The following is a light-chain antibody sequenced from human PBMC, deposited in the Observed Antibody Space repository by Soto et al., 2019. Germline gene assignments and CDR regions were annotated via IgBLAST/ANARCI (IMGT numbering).Light chain of an antibody. CDR3: QQRSNWPPWT. Sequence: IVLTHSPATLSFSPGEIAILSFRASQSVSTFLAWFQQKPGQPPRLLIYGASSRATGIPDRFSGSGSGTDFTLTISRLEPEDFAVYYCQQRSNWPPWTFGQGTKVDIK. CDR2: GAS. J-gene: IGKJ1*01. CDR1: QSVSTF. V-gene: IGKV3-11*01.